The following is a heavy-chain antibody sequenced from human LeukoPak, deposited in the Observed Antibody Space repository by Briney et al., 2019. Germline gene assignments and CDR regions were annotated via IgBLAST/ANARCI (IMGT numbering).Heavy chain of an antibody. CDR2: SVPIFGTA. D-gene: IGHD5-24*01. J-gene: IGHJ4*02. CDR3: ARGAGYLHLRAVYFDF. V-gene: IGHV1-69*05. CDR1: GGSFRDYT. Sequence: EASVKVSCKTSGGSFRDYTISWVRQAPGQGLEWMGRSVPIFGTANYAHKFQGRVTLSTDESSSTAYMELSSLRSEDTAIYYCARGAGYLHLRAVYFDFWGQGTLTTVSS.